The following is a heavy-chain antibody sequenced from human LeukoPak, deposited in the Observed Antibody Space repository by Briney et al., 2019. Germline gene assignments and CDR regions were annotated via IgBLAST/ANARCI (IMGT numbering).Heavy chain of an antibody. CDR3: ARASTTTTIFDS. D-gene: IGHD5/OR15-5a*01. CDR2: LYSGGTT. V-gene: IGHV3-53*01. Sequence: GRSLRLSCAASGFTVSSNYMSWVRPAPGEGREWGSALYSGGTTYYADSVKGRFTISRDNSKNTVYLQMNSLRAEDTAVYYCARASTTTTIFDSWGQGALVTVSS. CDR1: GFTVSSNY. J-gene: IGHJ4*02.